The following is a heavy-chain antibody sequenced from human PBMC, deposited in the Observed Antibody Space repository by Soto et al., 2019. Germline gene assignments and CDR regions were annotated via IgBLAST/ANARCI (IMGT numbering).Heavy chain of an antibody. CDR1: GFTFDDYG. D-gene: IGHD2-2*01. CDR2: INWNGGST. Sequence: GGSLRLSCAASGFTFDDYGMSWVRQAPGKGLEWVSGINWNGGSTGYADSVKGRFTISRDNAKNSLYLQMNSLRAEDTALYHCARGGGVVPAAMTLRGYMDVWGKGTTVTVSS. J-gene: IGHJ6*03. V-gene: IGHV3-20*01. CDR3: ARGGGVVPAAMTLRGYMDV.